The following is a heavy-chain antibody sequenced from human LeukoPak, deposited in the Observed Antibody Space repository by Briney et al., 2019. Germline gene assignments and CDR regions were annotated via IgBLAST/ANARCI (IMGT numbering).Heavy chain of an antibody. CDR1: GFTFSNNA. D-gene: IGHD5-24*01. CDR3: AKDAPYVDMATMVKAYFFDY. CDR2: IRGGGDST. Sequence: AGSLRLSCAASGFTFSNNAMSWVRQAPGKGLEWVSGIRGGGDSTSYADSVKGRFTISRDNSRNTLYLQMNSLRAEDTAIYYCAKDAPYVDMATMVKAYFFDYWGQGTLVTVSS. J-gene: IGHJ4*02. V-gene: IGHV3-23*01.